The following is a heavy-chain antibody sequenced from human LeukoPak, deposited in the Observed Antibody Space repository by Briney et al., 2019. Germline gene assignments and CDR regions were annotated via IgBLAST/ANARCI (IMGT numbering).Heavy chain of an antibody. Sequence: PGGSLRLSCAASGFTFSSYAMHWVRQAPGKGLEWVAVISYDGSNKYYADSVKGRFTISRDNSKNTLYLQMNSLRAEDTAAFYCAKDNYYGSSAVIDYWGQGSLVTVSS. V-gene: IGHV3-30*04. CDR2: ISYDGSNK. CDR3: AKDNYYGSSAVIDY. J-gene: IGHJ4*02. CDR1: GFTFSSYA. D-gene: IGHD3-22*01.